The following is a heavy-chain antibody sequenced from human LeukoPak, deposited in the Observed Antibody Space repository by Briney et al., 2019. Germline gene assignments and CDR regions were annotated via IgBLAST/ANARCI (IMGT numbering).Heavy chain of an antibody. CDR1: GFTFSSYA. V-gene: IGHV3-30*03. CDR3: ARNRIPTSIIPDS. Sequence: GGSLRLSCAASGFTFSSYAMSWVRQAPGKGLEWLSVIPYDGSNKYYTDSVQGRFTISRDNSQNTLYLQMHSLRAEDTAVYYCARNRIPTSIIPDSWGQGTLVTVSS. CDR2: IPYDGSNK. D-gene: IGHD2-2*02. J-gene: IGHJ5*01.